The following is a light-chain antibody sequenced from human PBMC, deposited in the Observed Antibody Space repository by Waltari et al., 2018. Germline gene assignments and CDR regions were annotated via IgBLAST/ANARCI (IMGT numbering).Light chain of an antibody. Sequence: SYVLTPPPSISVAPGQTATITCGGTHLGFKTVHWSQHKSGQAPVLVVYDDSNRPSGVPERIAGAKLGNTATLTLSRVEAGDEADYYCQVWDTTRYHVVFGGGTKLSVL. V-gene: IGLV3-21*02. CDR3: QVWDTTRYHVV. J-gene: IGLJ2*01. CDR2: DDS. CDR1: HLGFKT.